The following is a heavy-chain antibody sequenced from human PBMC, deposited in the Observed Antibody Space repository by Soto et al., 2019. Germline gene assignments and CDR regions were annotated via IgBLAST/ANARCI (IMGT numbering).Heavy chain of an antibody. Sequence: QVQLVQSGAEVKKPWASVKVSCKASGYTFTSYYMHWGRQAPGQGLEWMGIINPSGGSTRYPQKFQGRVTMDRDTSTSTVYMELSRLRSEDTAVYYCARTKVAGETEYFQHVGQGTLVTVSS. CDR3: ARTKVAGETEYFQH. CDR2: INPSGGST. D-gene: IGHD6-19*01. J-gene: IGHJ1*01. V-gene: IGHV1-46*01. CDR1: GYTFTSYY.